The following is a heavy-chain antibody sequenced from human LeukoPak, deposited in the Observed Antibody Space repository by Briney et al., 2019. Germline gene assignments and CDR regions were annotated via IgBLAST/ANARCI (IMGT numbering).Heavy chain of an antibody. CDR2: INPYATSI. Sequence: GGSLRLSCAASGLTFSDYSFNWIRQAPGKGLEWVSSINPYATSIYYADSVKGRFTISRDNAKSSLYLQMDSLRAEDTAFYYCARLRRNSDRSGYDYYYDYWGQGTLVTVSS. CDR3: ARLRRNSDRSGYDYYYDY. CDR1: GLTFSDYS. J-gene: IGHJ4*02. D-gene: IGHD3-22*01. V-gene: IGHV3-21*06.